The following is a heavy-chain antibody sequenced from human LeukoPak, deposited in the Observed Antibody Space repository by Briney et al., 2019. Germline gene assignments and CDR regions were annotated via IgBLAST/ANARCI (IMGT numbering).Heavy chain of an antibody. CDR1: GAPLRSHH. CDR3: ASVYEYGDHFT. J-gene: IGHJ4*02. D-gene: IGHD3-16*01. CDR2: IYFSETT. Sequence: SETLTLTCSVSGAPLRSHHWAWIRQSPGKRLEWVGHIYFSETTKYNPSLNSRATISADISKNHFSLTLRSVTAADTAVYYCASVYEYGDHFTWGQGTQVTVSS. V-gene: IGHV4-59*11.